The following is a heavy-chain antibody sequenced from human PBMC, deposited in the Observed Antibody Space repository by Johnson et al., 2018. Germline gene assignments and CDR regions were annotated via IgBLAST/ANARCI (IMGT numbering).Heavy chain of an antibody. J-gene: IGHJ3*02. CDR2: INPSGGST. V-gene: IGHV1-46*01. CDR1: GYTFTSYY. D-gene: IGHD3-16*01. CDR3: ARMEGVLRAWGAFDI. Sequence: QVQLVQSGAEVKKPGASVKVSCKASGYTFTSYYMHWVRQAPGQGLEWMGIINPSGGSTSYAQKFQGRVTMTRDTSMSTVYMELGSLRSEDTAVYYCARMEGVLRAWGAFDIWGQGTMVTVSS.